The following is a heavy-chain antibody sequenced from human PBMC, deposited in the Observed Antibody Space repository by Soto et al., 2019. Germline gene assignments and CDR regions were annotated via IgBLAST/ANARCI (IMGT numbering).Heavy chain of an antibody. Sequence: QVQLVQSGAEVKKPGASVKVSCKASGYTFTSYDINWVRQATGQGLEWMGWMNPNSGNTGYAQKFQGRVTMTRNTSISTAYMELSSLRSEDTAVYYCARVEIHYDFWSGYYTSYYYMDVWGKGTTVTVSS. J-gene: IGHJ6*03. V-gene: IGHV1-8*01. CDR3: ARVEIHYDFWSGYYTSYYYMDV. CDR1: GYTFTSYD. D-gene: IGHD3-3*01. CDR2: MNPNSGNT.